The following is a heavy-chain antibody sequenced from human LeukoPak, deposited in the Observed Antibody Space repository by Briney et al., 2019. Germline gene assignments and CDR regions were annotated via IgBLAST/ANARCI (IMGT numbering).Heavy chain of an antibody. CDR3: ARAIKLGYYDSSGYYPDY. V-gene: IGHV3-21*01. CDR2: ISSSSSYI. J-gene: IGHJ4*02. CDR1: GFTFSSYS. Sequence: GGSLRLSCAASGFTFSSYSMNWVRQAPGKGLEWVSSISSSSSYIYYADSVKGRFTISRDNAKNSLYLQMNSLRAEDTAVYYCARAIKLGYYDSSGYYPDYWGQGTLVTVSS. D-gene: IGHD3-22*01.